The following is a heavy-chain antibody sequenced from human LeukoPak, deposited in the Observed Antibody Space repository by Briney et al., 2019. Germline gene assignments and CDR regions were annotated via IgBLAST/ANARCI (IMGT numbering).Heavy chain of an antibody. J-gene: IGHJ4*02. CDR1: GFTFSSYW. CDR3: ARGRPHGNDY. CDR2: IASDGSST. Sequence: GGSLRLSCAASGFTFSSYWKNWVRQAPGKGLVWVSRIASDGSSTTYADSVKGRFSISRDNAKNTLYLQMNSLRVEDTAVYYCARGRPHGNDYWGQGTLVTVSS. V-gene: IGHV3-74*01. D-gene: IGHD4-23*01.